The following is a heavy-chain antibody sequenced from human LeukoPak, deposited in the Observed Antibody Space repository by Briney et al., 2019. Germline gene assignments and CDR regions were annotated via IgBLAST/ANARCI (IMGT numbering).Heavy chain of an antibody. J-gene: IGHJ4*02. CDR2: MNRDGSIT. CDR1: GFTFSSSW. CDR3: IRALIGATDY. V-gene: IGHV3-74*01. Sequence: PGGSLRLSCAASGFTFSSSWMHWVRQAPGKGLVWVSRMNRDGSITIYADSVKGRFTICRDNAKNTLYLQMNSLRVEDTAVYYCIRALIGATDYWGQGTVVTVFS. D-gene: IGHD1-26*01.